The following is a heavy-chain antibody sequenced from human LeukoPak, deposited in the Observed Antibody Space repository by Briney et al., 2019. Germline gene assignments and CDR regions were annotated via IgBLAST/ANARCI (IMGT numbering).Heavy chain of an antibody. CDR1: GGSFSGYY. J-gene: IGHJ4*02. D-gene: IGHD3-3*01. Sequence: SETLSLTCAVYGGSFSGYYWSWIRQPPGKGLEWIGEINHSGSTNYNPSLKSRVTISVDTSKNQFSLKLSSVTAADTAVYYCARHGAIFGGNFDYWGQGTLVTVSS. CDR3: ARHGAIFGGNFDY. V-gene: IGHV4-34*01. CDR2: INHSGST.